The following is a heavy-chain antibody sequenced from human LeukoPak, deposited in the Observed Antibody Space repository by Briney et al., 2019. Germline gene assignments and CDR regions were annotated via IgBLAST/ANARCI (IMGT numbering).Heavy chain of an antibody. D-gene: IGHD4-23*01. V-gene: IGHV1-69*02. CDR2: IIPILGIA. CDR3: ASWGMATVVPTPFDY. J-gene: IGHJ4*02. CDR1: GGTFSSYT. Sequence: ASVKVSYKASGGTFSSYTISWVRQAPGQGLEWMGRIIPILGIANYAQKFQGRVTITADKSTSTAYMELSSLRSEDTAVYYCASWGMATVVPTPFDYWGQGTLVTVSS.